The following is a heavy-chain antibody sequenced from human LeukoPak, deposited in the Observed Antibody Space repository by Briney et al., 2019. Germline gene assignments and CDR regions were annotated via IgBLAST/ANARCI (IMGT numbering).Heavy chain of an antibody. J-gene: IGHJ4*02. D-gene: IGHD3-10*01. Sequence: GSLRLSFAASGFTFSSYNMNWVRPAPGKGLEWVSSITSSSNYIYYADSVKGRFTISRDNAKNSLYLQMNSLRAEDTTVYYCARDCWDYGSGSYCGIDYWGQGTLVTVSS. CDR2: ITSSSNYI. CDR3: ARDCWDYGSGSYCGIDY. V-gene: IGHV3-21*03. CDR1: GFTFSSYN.